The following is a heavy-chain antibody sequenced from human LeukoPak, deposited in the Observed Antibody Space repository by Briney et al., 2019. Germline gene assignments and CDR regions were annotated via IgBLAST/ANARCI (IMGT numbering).Heavy chain of an antibody. Sequence: SQTLSLTCGISGDSVSRTDAGWSWIRQSPSRGLEWPGRTYYRSIWYKDDAGWYKDDAGSLKSRITINVDPVMNQFSLQLNSVPPEDTALYYCARGGLVRGSINSLIAFDVWGQGIMVTVSS. V-gene: IGHV6-1*01. CDR2: TYYRSIWYKDDAGWYK. CDR1: GDSVSRTDAG. D-gene: IGHD3-10*01. J-gene: IGHJ3*01. CDR3: ARGGLVRGSINSLIAFDV.